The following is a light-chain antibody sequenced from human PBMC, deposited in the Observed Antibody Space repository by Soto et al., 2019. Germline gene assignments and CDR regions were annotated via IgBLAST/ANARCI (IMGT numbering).Light chain of an antibody. V-gene: IGKV3-15*01. CDR1: QSVSSN. J-gene: IGKJ4*02. Sequence: EIVMTQSPATLSVSPGERATLSCRARQSVSSNLAWYQQKPGQAPRLLIYGASTRATGIPARFSGSGSGTDFTLTISSLEPEDLAVYYCQQRNNWPLTFGGGTKVDIK. CDR3: QQRNNWPLT. CDR2: GAS.